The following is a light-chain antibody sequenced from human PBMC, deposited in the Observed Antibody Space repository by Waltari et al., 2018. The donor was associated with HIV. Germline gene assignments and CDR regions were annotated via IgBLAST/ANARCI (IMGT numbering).Light chain of an antibody. CDR3: QQYTSSPT. CDR2: CTS. J-gene: IGKJ1*01. Sequence: EIVLTQSPGTLSLSPGESVTLSCRASQSVNINHLAWYQHKPGQSPRLLIYCTSDSATGIPDRFSGSGSGTDFSLTINRLEPEDFAIYYCQQYTSSPTFGQGTKVDMK. CDR1: QSVNINH. V-gene: IGKV3-20*01.